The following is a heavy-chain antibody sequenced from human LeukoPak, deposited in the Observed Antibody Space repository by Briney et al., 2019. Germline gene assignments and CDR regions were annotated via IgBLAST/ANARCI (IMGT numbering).Heavy chain of an antibody. V-gene: IGHV3-30*18. Sequence: PGRSLRLSCAASGFTFSSYGMHWVRQAPGKGLEWVAVISYDGSNKYYADSVKGRFTISRDNSKNTLYLQMNSLRAEDAAVYYCAKELDYYGSGPFGYWGQGTLVTVSS. CDR1: GFTFSSYG. D-gene: IGHD3-10*01. CDR3: AKELDYYGSGPFGY. J-gene: IGHJ4*02. CDR2: ISYDGSNK.